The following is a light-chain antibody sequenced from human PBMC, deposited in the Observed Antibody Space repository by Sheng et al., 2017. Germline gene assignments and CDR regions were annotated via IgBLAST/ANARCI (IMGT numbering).Light chain of an antibody. CDR2: EDT. CDR3: CSYAGGSSYV. V-gene: IGLV2-23*01. J-gene: IGLJ1*01. CDR1: SSDVGNYNL. Sequence: QSALTQPASVSGSPGQSITISCTGTSSDVGNYNLVSWYQQHPGKAPKLMIHEDTKRSSGVSDRFSGSKSGNTASLTISGLQDEDEADYYCCSYAGGSSYVFGTATKVTVL.